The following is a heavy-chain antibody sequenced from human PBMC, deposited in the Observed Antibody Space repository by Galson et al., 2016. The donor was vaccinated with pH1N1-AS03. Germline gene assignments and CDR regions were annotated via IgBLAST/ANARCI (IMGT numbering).Heavy chain of an antibody. J-gene: IGHJ4*02. D-gene: IGHD5-18*01. CDR1: GFTFSSYE. Sequence: LRLSCAASGFTFSSYEMNWVRQAPGKGLEWVSGISWNSGSKAYSDSVKGRFTISRDNAKNSLYLQMDILRPEDTALYYCVKDFDKYTFGYGTFFDYWGQGTLVTVSS. CDR3: VKDFDKYTFGYGTFFDY. CDR2: ISWNSGSK. V-gene: IGHV3-9*01.